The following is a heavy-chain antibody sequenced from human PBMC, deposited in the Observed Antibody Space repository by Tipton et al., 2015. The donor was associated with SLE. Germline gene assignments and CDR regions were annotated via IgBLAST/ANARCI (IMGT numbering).Heavy chain of an antibody. J-gene: IGHJ6*02. CDR3: AREGHYYGMDV. CDR1: GFSFSDYA. V-gene: IGHV3-72*01. Sequence: SLRLSCAATGFSFSDYAMTWVRQAPGKGLEWVGRTRNKANSYTTEYAASVKGRFTISRDDSKNSLYLQMNSLKTEDTAVYYCAREGHYYGMDVWGQGTTVTVSS. CDR2: TRNKANSYTT.